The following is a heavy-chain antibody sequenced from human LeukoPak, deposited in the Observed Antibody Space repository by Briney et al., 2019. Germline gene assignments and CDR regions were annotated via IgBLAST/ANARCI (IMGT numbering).Heavy chain of an antibody. Sequence: GGSLRLSCATSGFTFSPYWMSWLRQVPGKGLEWVATIKEDGSEDYYVDSVKGRFTISRDNAENSLHLQMNSLRVEDTAVYYCARRAYYYHFDYWGQGTLVTVSS. V-gene: IGHV3-7*01. CDR2: IKEDGSED. CDR3: ARRAYYYHFDY. CDR1: GFTFSPYW. D-gene: IGHD3-22*01. J-gene: IGHJ4*02.